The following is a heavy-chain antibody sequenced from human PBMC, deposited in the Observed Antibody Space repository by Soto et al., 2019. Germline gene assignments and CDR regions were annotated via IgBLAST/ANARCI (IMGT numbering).Heavy chain of an antibody. CDR1: GFTVSSYS. CDR2: ISSSSTI. D-gene: IGHD6-6*01. Sequence: GGSLRLSCAASGFTVSSYSMNWVRQAPGKGLEWVSYISSSSTIYYADSVKGRFTISRDNAKNSLYLQMNSLRDEDTAVYYCARPEYSSSSYGMDVWGQGTTVTVSS. J-gene: IGHJ6*02. CDR3: ARPEYSSSSYGMDV. V-gene: IGHV3-48*02.